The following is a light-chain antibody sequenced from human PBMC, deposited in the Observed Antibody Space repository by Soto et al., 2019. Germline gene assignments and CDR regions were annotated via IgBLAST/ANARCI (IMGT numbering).Light chain of an antibody. J-gene: IGLJ1*01. CDR2: EVS. Sequence: QSVLPQPASVSGSPGQSITISCTGTSSDVGAYTSVSCYQQHPGKAPKLIIYEVSKRPPGISTRVSGSKSASTASLTISGLQAEDEAHYYCSSYTSDYRDDVIATGTKCTV. CDR1: SSDVGAYTS. CDR3: SSYTSDYRDDV. V-gene: IGLV2-14*01.